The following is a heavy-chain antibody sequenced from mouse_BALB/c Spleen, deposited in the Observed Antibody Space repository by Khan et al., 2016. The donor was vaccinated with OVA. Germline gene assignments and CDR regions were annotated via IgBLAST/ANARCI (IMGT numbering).Heavy chain of an antibody. V-gene: IGHV5-4*02. CDR3: ARGYFGDPFAY. CDR1: GFTFSDYY. Sequence: EVELVESGGGLVKPGGSLKLSCAASGFTFSDYYMYWVRQTPEKRLEWVATISDGGSYTYYPDSVKGQFTISRDAAKNILYLQMSSLKSEDTAMYYCARGYFGDPFAYWGQGTLVTVSA. J-gene: IGHJ3*01. D-gene: IGHD2-13*01. CDR2: ISDGGSYT.